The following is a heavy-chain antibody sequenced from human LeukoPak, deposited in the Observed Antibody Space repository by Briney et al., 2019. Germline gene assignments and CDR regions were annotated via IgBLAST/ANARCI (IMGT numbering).Heavy chain of an antibody. Sequence: GESLKISCKGSGYSFTSFWIDWVRQMPGKGLEWMGIIYPDDSETIYSPSFQGQVTFSVDKSITTAYLHWSSLKASDAPMFYCARLYYDVSGYFDYWGQGTLVTVSS. CDR2: IYPDDSET. CDR1: GYSFTSFW. V-gene: IGHV5-51*01. CDR3: ARLYYDVSGYFDY. J-gene: IGHJ4*02. D-gene: IGHD3-22*01.